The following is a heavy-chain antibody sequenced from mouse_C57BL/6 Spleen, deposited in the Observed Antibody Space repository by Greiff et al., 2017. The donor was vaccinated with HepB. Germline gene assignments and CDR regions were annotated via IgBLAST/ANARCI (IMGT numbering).Heavy chain of an antibody. CDR2: FNYDGSST. Sequence: EVMLVESEGGLVQPGSSMKLSCTASGFTFSDYYMAWVRQVPEKGLEWVANFNYDGSSTYYLDSLKSRFIISRDNAKNILYLQMSSLKSEDTATYYCAREGGRAGAMDYWGQGTSVTVSS. CDR1: GFTFSDYY. J-gene: IGHJ4*01. CDR3: AREGGRAGAMDY. D-gene: IGHD3-3*01. V-gene: IGHV5-16*01.